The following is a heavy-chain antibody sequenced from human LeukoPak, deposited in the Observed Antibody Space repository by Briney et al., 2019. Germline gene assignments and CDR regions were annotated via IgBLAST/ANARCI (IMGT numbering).Heavy chain of an antibody. J-gene: IGHJ6*02. CDR3: ARDRNLHYYGMDV. CDR1: GFTVSSNY. Sequence: GGSLRLSCAASGFTVSSNYMSWVRKAPGKGLEWVSVIYSGGSTYYADSVKGRFTISRDNSKNTLYLQMNSLRAEDTAVYYCARDRNLHYYGMDVWGQGTTVTVSS. V-gene: IGHV3-53*01. CDR2: IYSGGST. D-gene: IGHD1-14*01.